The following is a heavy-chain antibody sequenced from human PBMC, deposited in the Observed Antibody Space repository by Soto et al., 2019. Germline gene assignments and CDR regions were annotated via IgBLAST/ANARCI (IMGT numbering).Heavy chain of an antibody. D-gene: IGHD4-17*01. CDR1: GGTFSSHT. Sequence: QDQLVQSGAEVKKPGSSVKVSCKASGGTFSSHTFSWVRQAPGQGLEWMGRIIPALGTATYAQKFQGRVTVTADESATTVYLELNSLRSKDTAVNDCARADFGAYWYFDLWGRGTLVTVSS. CDR2: IIPALGTA. J-gene: IGHJ2*01. CDR3: ARADFGAYWYFDL. V-gene: IGHV1-69*08.